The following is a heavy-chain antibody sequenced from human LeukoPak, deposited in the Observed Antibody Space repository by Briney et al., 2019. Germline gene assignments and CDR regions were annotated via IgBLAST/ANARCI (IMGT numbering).Heavy chain of an antibody. D-gene: IGHD1-26*01. CDR1: GGSISGTNS. CDR2: ICLGGQT. V-gene: IGHV4/OR15-8*02. CDR3: SRESGAFCPFGY. Sequence: SETLSLTCGVSGGSISGTNSWSWVRQPPGQGLEWIGEICLGGQTNYNPSLNGRVTMSLDKCSSQLSLNLTSVTAADTATYYCSRESGAFCPFGYWGQGTLVIVSS. J-gene: IGHJ4*02.